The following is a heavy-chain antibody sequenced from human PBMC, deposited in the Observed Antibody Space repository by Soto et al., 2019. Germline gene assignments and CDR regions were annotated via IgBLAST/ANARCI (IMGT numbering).Heavy chain of an antibody. D-gene: IGHD2-21*02. CDR3: ARDPPIAFCGGDCYSFPLYYGMDV. CDR1: GYTFSSYG. V-gene: IGHV1-18*01. Sequence: ASVKVSCKASGYTFSSYGISWVRQAPGQGLEWMGWLSAYSGDTNYARNLQGRVTMTTDTSTSTAYMELRSLKSDDTAVYYCARDPPIAFCGGDCYSFPLYYGMDVWGQGTTVTVS. J-gene: IGHJ6*02. CDR2: LSAYSGDT.